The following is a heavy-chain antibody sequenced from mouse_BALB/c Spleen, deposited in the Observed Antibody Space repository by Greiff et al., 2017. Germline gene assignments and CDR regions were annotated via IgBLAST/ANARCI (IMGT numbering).Heavy chain of an antibody. CDR2: INPSTGYT. CDR1: GYTFTSYW. CDR3: ARHYDYAMDY. Sequence: QGQLQQSGAELAKPGASVKMSCKASGYTFTSYWMHWVKQRPGQGLEWIGYINPSTGYTEYNQKFKDKATLTADKSSSTAYMQLSSLTSEDSAVYYCARHYDYAMDYWGQGTSVTVSS. J-gene: IGHJ4*01. V-gene: IGHV1-7*01. D-gene: IGHD1-1*02.